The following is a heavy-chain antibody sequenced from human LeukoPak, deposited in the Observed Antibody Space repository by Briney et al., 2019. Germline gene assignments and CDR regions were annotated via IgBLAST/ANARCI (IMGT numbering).Heavy chain of an antibody. CDR2: IYYSGST. V-gene: IGHV4-59*01. Sequence: PSETLSLTCTVSGGSISSYYRSWIRQPPGKGLEWIGYIYYSGSTNYNPSLKSRVTISVDTSKNQFSLKLSSVTAADTAVYYCARSSYYDFWSGWGQGTLVTVSS. D-gene: IGHD3-3*01. J-gene: IGHJ4*02. CDR1: GGSISSYY. CDR3: ARSSYYDFWSG.